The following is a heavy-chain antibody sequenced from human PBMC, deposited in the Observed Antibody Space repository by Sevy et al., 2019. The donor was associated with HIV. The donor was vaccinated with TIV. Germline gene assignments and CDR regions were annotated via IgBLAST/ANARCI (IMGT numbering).Heavy chain of an antibody. J-gene: IGHJ4*02. CDR2: IPYDGSNK. CDR1: GFTFSSYA. Sequence: GGSLRLSCAASGFTFSSYAMHWVRQAPGKGLEWVAVIPYDGSNKYYADSVKGRFTISRDNSKNTLYLQMNSLSAEDTAVYYCARDGEAYYDSSGYYSAIFDYWGQGTLVTVSS. D-gene: IGHD3-22*01. V-gene: IGHV3-30-3*01. CDR3: ARDGEAYYDSSGYYSAIFDY.